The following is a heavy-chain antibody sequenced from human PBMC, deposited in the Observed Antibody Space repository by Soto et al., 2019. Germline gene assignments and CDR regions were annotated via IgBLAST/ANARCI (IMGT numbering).Heavy chain of an antibody. Sequence: SETLSLTCTVSGGSISSGGYYWSWIRQHPGKGLEWIGYIYYSGSTYYNPSLKSRVTISVDTSKNQFSLKLSSVTAADTAVYYCAREIVVVITTSGHYYGMDVWGQGTTVTVS. CDR1: GGSISSGGYY. CDR2: IYYSGST. D-gene: IGHD3-22*01. CDR3: AREIVVVITTSGHYYGMDV. J-gene: IGHJ6*02. V-gene: IGHV4-31*03.